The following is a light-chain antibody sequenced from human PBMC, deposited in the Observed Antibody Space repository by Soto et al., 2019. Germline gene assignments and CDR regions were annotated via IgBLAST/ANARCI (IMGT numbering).Light chain of an antibody. CDR3: QQRSKMPLT. CDR1: QSVSSSY. V-gene: IGKV3D-20*02. Sequence: ELVLTQSPGTLSLSPGERATLSCRASQSVSSSYLAWYQQKPGQAPRLLIYDASNRATGIPARFSGTGSETDFTLTISSLEPEDFAIYYCQQRSKMPLTFGHGTKVDIK. CDR2: DAS. J-gene: IGKJ1*01.